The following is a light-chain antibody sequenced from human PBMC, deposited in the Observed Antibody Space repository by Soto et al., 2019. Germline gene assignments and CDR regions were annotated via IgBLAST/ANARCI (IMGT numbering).Light chain of an antibody. CDR3: QHYNSFSRT. CDR1: QTISNW. CDR2: DAS. V-gene: IGKV1-5*01. Sequence: DIQMTPYTSPPSASVGDRVTIPFRASQTISNWLAWYQQKPGKAPKLLIYDASSLESGVPSRFSGSGSGTEFTLTISSLQPDDFATYYCQHYNSFSRTFGQGTKVDI. J-gene: IGKJ1*01.